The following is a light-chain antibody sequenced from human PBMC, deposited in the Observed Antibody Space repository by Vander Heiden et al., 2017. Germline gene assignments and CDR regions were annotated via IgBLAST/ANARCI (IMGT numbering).Light chain of an antibody. J-gene: IGKJ5*01. CDR1: QSLLYSSNNKNY. Sequence: IVMTQSPDSLAVSLGESATINCKSSQSLLYSSNNKNYLAWYQQKPGQPPKLLIYWASTRESGVPDRFSGSGSGTDFTLTISSLQAEDVAVYYCQQYYSTPITFGQGTRLEIK. V-gene: IGKV4-1*01. CDR3: QQYYSTPIT. CDR2: WAS.